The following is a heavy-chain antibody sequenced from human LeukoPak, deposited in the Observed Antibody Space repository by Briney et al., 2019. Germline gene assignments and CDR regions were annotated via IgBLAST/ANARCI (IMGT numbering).Heavy chain of an antibody. J-gene: IGHJ6*02. CDR3: ASTLGGTANYYYGMDV. CDR1: GFTFSSYW. CDR2: INSDGSST. Sequence: GGSLTLSCAASGFTFSSYWMHWVRQAPGKGLVWVSRINSDGSSTSYADSVKGRFTISRDNAKNTLYLQMNSLRAEDTAVYYCASTLGGTANYYYGMDVWGQGTTVTVSS. D-gene: IGHD3-10*01. V-gene: IGHV3-74*01.